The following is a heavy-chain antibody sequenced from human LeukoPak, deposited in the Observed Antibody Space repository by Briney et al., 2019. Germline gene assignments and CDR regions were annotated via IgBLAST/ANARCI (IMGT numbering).Heavy chain of an antibody. CDR2: INPSGGST. V-gene: IGHV1-46*01. CDR3: AISLGGGNSGLGAFDI. D-gene: IGHD4-23*01. Sequence: ASVKVSCKASGYTFTSYYMHWVRQAPGQGLEWMAIINPSGGSTSYAQKFQGRVTITRDTSASTAYMELSSLRSEDTAVYYCAISLGGGNSGLGAFDIWGQGTMVTVSS. J-gene: IGHJ3*02. CDR1: GYTFTSYY.